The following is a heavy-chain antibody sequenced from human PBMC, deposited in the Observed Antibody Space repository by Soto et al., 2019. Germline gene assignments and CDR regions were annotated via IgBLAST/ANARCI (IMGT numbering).Heavy chain of an antibody. Sequence: TLSLTCAVSGGSISSGGYSWSWIRQPPGKGLEWIGYIYHSGSTYYNPSLKSRVTISVDRSKNQFSLKLSSVNAADTAVYYCASYNWNAHWFDPWGQGNLVTV. J-gene: IGHJ5*02. V-gene: IGHV4-30-2*01. CDR2: IYHSGST. CDR3: ASYNWNAHWFDP. CDR1: GGSISSGGYS. D-gene: IGHD1-20*01.